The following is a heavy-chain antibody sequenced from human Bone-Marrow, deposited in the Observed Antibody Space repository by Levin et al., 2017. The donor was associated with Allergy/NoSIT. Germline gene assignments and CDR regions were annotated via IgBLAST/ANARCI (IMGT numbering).Heavy chain of an antibody. J-gene: IGHJ4*02. CDR2: LSYNGKSN. D-gene: IGHD2-15*01. CDR1: GFTFSDYG. CDR3: ARSREEGSTPFDF. Sequence: GGSLRLSCAGSGFTFSDYGMHWVRQAPGKGLEWVAVLSYNGKSNYYADSVKGRFTISRDNSKNSLYLQMKNLRPDDSAMYYCARSREEGSTPFDFWGQGTPVTVSS. V-gene: IGHV3-30*03.